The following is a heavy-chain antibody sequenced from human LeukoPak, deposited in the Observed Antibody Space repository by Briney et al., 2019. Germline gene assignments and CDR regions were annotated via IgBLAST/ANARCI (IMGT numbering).Heavy chain of an antibody. J-gene: IGHJ4*02. CDR3: TRDRRRAMFRGVEGVDY. CDR1: GFTFSDYY. V-gene: IGHV3-11*06. D-gene: IGHD3-10*01. Sequence: GGSLRLSCAASGFTFSDYYMSWIRQAPGKGLEWVSYISSSSSVTNYADSVKGRFTISGDNAKNSLFLQMNSLRAEDTAVYYCTRDRRRAMFRGVEGVDYWGQGTLVTVSS. CDR2: ISSSSSVT.